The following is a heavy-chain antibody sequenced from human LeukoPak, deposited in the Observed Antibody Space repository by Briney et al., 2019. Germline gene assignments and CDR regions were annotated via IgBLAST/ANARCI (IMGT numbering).Heavy chain of an antibody. Sequence: GGSLRLSCAVSGFTFSTYRMSWARQAPGKGLEWVANIKYDGSEKYYVDSVKGRFTISRANSKNSLFLQMNSLRAEGSAMYWCTRNKRGDYWGQGTLVTVSS. D-gene: IGHD1-1*01. J-gene: IGHJ4*02. CDR3: TRNKRGDY. CDR2: IKYDGSEK. CDR1: GFTFSTYR. V-gene: IGHV3-7*01.